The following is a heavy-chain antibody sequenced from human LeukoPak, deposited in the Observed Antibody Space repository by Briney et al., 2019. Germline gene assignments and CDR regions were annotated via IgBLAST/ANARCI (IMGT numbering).Heavy chain of an antibody. CDR1: GFTFSNAW. CDR2: IKSKTDGGTT. CDR3: TTAASYYDSYYFDY. D-gene: IGHD3-22*01. Sequence: GGSLRLSCAASGFTFSNAWMCWVRQAPGKGLEWVGRIKSKTDGGTTDYAAAVKGRFTISRDDSKNTVYLQVNSLKTEDTAVYYCTTAASYYDSYYFDYWGQGTLVTVSS. V-gene: IGHV3-15*01. J-gene: IGHJ4*02.